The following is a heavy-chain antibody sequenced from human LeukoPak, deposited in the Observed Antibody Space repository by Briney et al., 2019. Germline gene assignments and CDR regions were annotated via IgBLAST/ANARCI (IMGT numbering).Heavy chain of an antibody. CDR1: GFTFDDYA. J-gene: IGHJ4*02. CDR3: AGQYSSGWFGVDY. CDR2: VSWNSGSI. V-gene: IGHV3-9*01. D-gene: IGHD6-19*01. Sequence: GGSLRLSCAASGFTFDDYAMHWVRQAPGKGLEWVSGVSWNSGSIGYADSVKGRFTISRDNAKNSLYLQMNSLRAEDTALYYCAGQYSSGWFGVDYWGQGTLVTVSS.